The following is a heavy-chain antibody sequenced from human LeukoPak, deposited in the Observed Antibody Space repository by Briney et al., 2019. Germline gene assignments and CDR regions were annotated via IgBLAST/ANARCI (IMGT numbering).Heavy chain of an antibody. CDR2: ISYDGSNK. Sequence: GRSLGLSCAASGFTFSSYAMHWVRQAPGKGLEWVAVISYDGSNKYYADSVKGRFTISRDNSKNTLYLQMNSLRAEDTAVYYCARGPPGIAAAGNFQHWGQGTLVTVSS. CDR1: GFTFSSYA. CDR3: ARGPPGIAAAGNFQH. V-gene: IGHV3-30-3*01. D-gene: IGHD6-13*01. J-gene: IGHJ1*01.